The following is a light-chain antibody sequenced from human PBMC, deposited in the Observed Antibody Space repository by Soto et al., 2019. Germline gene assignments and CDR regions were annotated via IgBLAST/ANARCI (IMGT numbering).Light chain of an antibody. CDR3: NSYTSSSTWV. CDR2: EVS. CDR1: SSDVGGHKY. Sequence: QSVLTQPASVSGSPGQSITISCTGTSSDVGGHKYVSWYQQHPGKAPKLMIYEVSRRPSGVSHRFSGSKSGNTASLTISGLQAEDEADYYCNSYTSSSTWVFGGGTQLTVL. J-gene: IGLJ3*02. V-gene: IGLV2-14*01.